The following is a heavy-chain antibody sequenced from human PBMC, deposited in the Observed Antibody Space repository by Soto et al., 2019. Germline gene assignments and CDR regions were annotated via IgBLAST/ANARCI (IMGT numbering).Heavy chain of an antibody. CDR2: TYYRSRWYS. J-gene: IGHJ6*02. Sequence: SQTLSLTCVISGDSVSSSSVAWNWVRQSPSRGLEWLGRTYYRSRWYSDFAVSVRGRIVINADTSKNQFSLQLNSVTPEDTAVYFCARSEEDSDYYYYGLDVWGQGTTVTLSS. V-gene: IGHV6-1*01. CDR1: GDSVSSSSVA. CDR3: ARSEEDSDYYYYGLDV. D-gene: IGHD2-15*01.